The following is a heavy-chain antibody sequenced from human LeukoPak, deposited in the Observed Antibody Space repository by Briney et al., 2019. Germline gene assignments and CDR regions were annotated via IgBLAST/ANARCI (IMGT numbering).Heavy chain of an antibody. V-gene: IGHV3-23*01. J-gene: IGHJ6*02. CDR1: GFTFNSHA. CDR2: TTGSGDST. Sequence: GGSLRLSCAASGFTFNSHAMSWVRQAPGKGLEWVSATTGSGDSTYYADSVKGRFTISRDNSKNTLYLQMNSLRAEDTAVYYCAAPIVATIPAYSYGMDVWGQGTTVTVSS. CDR3: AAPIVATIPAYSYGMDV. D-gene: IGHD5-12*01.